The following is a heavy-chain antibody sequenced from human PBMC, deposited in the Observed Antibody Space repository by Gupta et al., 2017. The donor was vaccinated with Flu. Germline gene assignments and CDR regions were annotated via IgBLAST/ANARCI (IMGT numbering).Heavy chain of an antibody. CDR3: AKGHWDN. CDR2: ISSLGIT. CDR1: GFTFRTYA. V-gene: IGHV3-48*03. J-gene: IGHJ4*02. Sequence: ELQLAESGGGLVQPGGSLSLSCAASGFTFRTYAMSWLLHAPGRALEWISIISSLGITYRADSGGGRFTLSRDNAKKSLYLQMRGLRDEDTACYYCAKGHWDNWGQVTRVTVSS.